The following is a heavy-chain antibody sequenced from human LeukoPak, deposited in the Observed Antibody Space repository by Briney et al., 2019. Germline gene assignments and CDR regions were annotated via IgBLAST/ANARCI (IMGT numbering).Heavy chain of an antibody. CDR2: INHSGST. D-gene: IGHD3-22*01. V-gene: IGHV4-38-2*02. Sequence: SETLSLTCTVSGYSISSGYYWGWIRQPPGKGLEWIGEINHSGSTNYNPSLKSRVTISVDTSKNQFSLKLSSVTAADTAVYYCARSRQRRITMIVAPQRAFDIWGQGTMVTVSS. CDR1: GYSISSGYY. CDR3: ARSRQRRITMIVAPQRAFDI. J-gene: IGHJ3*02.